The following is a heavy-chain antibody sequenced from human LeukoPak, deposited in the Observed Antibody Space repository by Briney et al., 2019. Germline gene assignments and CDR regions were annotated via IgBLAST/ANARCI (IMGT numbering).Heavy chain of an antibody. D-gene: IGHD5-12*01. CDR2: ISYDGSNK. J-gene: IGHJ4*02. V-gene: IGHV3-30-3*01. Sequence: PGGSLRLSCAASGFTFSSYAMHWVRQAPGKGLEWVAVISYDGSNKYYADSVKGRFTISRDNSKNTLYLQMNSLRAEDTAVYYCARGLHSGYDPVPQAKTKPYQRAFDYWGQGTLVTVSS. CDR1: GFTFSSYA. CDR3: ARGLHSGYDPVPQAKTKPYQRAFDY.